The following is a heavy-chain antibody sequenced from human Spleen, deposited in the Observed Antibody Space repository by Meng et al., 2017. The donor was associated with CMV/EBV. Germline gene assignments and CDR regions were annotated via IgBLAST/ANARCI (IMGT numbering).Heavy chain of an antibody. CDR3: ASLARFCSGTSCLIFDY. CDR2: INHSGST. V-gene: IGHV4-34*01. Sequence: GSFRGYYWSWIRQPPGKGLEWIGEINHSGSTNYNPSLKSRVTISVDTSKNQFSLKLSSVTAADTAVYYCASLARFCSGTSCLIFDYWSQGTLVTVSS. J-gene: IGHJ4*02. CDR1: GSFRGYY. D-gene: IGHD2-2*01.